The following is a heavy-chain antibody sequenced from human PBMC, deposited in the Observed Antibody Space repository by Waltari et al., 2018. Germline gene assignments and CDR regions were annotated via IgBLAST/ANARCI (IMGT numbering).Heavy chain of an antibody. D-gene: IGHD3-3*01. CDR3: WGWGGYYGY. J-gene: IGHJ4*02. CDR2: IRCGGGRY. V-gene: IGHV3-23*04. CDR1: GFTFSSYA. Sequence: EVQLVESGGGLVQPGGSLRLSCAASGFTFSSYAMSWVRQAPGVGLAWVSAIRCGGGRYSSADSVKGRFAISRDNSKNTLYLPLNSLRAEDTAVYYCWGWGGYYGYWGQGTLVTVSS.